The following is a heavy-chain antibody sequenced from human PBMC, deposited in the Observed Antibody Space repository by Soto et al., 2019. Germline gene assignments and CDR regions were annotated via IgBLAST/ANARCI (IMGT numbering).Heavy chain of an antibody. J-gene: IGHJ3*02. Sequence: EVQLVESGGGLVKPGGSLRLSCADSGFTFSSYSMNWVRQAPGKGLEWVSSISSSSSYIYYADSVKGRFTISRHNAKNSLYLKLNSLRAQDTAVYYCARDLRGRYIAAAGRGAFDIWGQGTMVTVSS. CDR3: ARDLRGRYIAAAGRGAFDI. D-gene: IGHD6-13*01. CDR1: GFTFSSYS. CDR2: ISSSSSYI. V-gene: IGHV3-21*01.